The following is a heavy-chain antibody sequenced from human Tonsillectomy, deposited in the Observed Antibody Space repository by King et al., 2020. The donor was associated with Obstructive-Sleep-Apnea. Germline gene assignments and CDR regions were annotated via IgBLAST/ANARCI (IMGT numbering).Heavy chain of an antibody. CDR3: ARQSQGSGTPYTPPYFDY. CDR1: GGSLSAYW. Sequence: VQLQESGPGLVTPSETLSLTCAVSGGSLSAYWWSWIRPPPGKGLEWIGYVYYSGSTHYNPTLKSRVTISLDTSKNQFSLRLSSVTAADTAMYYCARQSQGSGTPYTPPYFDYWGQGTLVTVSS. CDR2: VYYSGST. D-gene: IGHD3-10*01. V-gene: IGHV4-59*08. J-gene: IGHJ4*02.